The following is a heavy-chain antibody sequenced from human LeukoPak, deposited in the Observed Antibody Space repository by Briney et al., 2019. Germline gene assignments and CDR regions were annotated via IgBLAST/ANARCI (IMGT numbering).Heavy chain of an antibody. D-gene: IGHD3-10*02. V-gene: IGHV1-2*02. J-gene: IGHJ4*02. CDR2: INPNSGDT. Sequence: ASVKVSCKASGYTFIGYHMHWVRQAPAQGLEYMGWINPNSGDTKYAQEFQGRVTMTRDTSISTAYMELSRLRSDDTAVYYCARDLFGYWGQGTLVTVSS. CDR1: GYTFIGYH. CDR3: ARDLFGY.